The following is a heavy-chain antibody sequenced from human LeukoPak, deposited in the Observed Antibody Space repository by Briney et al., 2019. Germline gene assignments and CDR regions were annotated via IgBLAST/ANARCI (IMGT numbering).Heavy chain of an antibody. V-gene: IGHV4-4*07. CDR2: IYTSGST. CDR3: ARDERSSGPLDY. D-gene: IGHD3-22*01. CDR1: GGSISSYY. Sequence: TSETLSLTCTVSGGSISSYYWSWIRQPAGKGLEWIGRIYTSGSTNYNPSLRSRVTMSVDTSKNQFSLKLSSVPAADTAVYYCARDERSSGPLDYWGQGTLVTVSS. J-gene: IGHJ4*02.